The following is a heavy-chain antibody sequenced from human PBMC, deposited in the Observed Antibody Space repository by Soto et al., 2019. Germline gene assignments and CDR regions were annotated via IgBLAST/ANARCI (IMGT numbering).Heavy chain of an antibody. CDR1: GGSISSSSYF. J-gene: IGHJ6*02. D-gene: IGHD3-22*01. CDR2: IYHSGST. V-gene: IGHV4-30-2*01. CDR3: ARWAYYDSTGYYYRYYYQYGIDV. Sequence: SETLSLTCTVSGGSISSSSYFWSWIRQPPGKGLEWIGYIYHSGSTYYNPSLKSRVTISVDRSKNQFSLKLSSVTAADTAVYYCARWAYYDSTGYYYRYYYQYGIDVWGQGTTVTVSS.